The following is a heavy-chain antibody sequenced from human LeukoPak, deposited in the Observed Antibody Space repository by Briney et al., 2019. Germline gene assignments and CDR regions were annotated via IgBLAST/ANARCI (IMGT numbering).Heavy chain of an antibody. D-gene: IGHD2-2*01. CDR1: GFTFSNYE. J-gene: IGHJ4*02. Sequence: GGSLRLSCAASGFTFSNYEMNWVRQAPGKGLEWVSYISSSGSTIYYADSVKGRFTISRDNAKNSLYLQMNSLRAEDTAVYYCARDNVVVVPAAKIKHNYFDYWGQGTLVTVSS. CDR3: ARDNVVVVPAAKIKHNYFDY. CDR2: ISSSGSTI. V-gene: IGHV3-48*03.